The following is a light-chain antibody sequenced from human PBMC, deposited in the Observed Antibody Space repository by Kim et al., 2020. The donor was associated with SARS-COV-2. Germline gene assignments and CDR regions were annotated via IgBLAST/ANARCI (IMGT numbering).Light chain of an antibody. V-gene: IGLV3-21*04. CDR2: YDS. CDR3: QVWDSGSDHPV. J-gene: IGLJ3*02. CDR1: RIGSKS. Sequence: PGKTATISCGGNRIGSKSAHWYQQRPGQAPVLVISYDSDRPSGIPERFSGSNSGSTATLTISRVEAGDEADYYCQVWDSGSDHPVFGGGTQLTVL.